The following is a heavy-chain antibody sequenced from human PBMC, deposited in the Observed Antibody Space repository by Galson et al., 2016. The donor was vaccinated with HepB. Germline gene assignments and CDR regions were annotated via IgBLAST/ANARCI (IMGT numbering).Heavy chain of an antibody. CDR3: ARVKGGSSWTIDY. CDR2: INPSDGST. V-gene: IGHV1-46*01. D-gene: IGHD6-13*01. J-gene: IGHJ4*02. CDR1: GYTFTTYY. Sequence: SVKVSCKASGYTFTTYYIHWVRQAPGQGLEWMGIINPSDGSTSYSQKFQGRVTMTGDTSTSTVHMQLSSLRSEDTAVYYCARVKGGSSWTIDYWGQGALVTVSS.